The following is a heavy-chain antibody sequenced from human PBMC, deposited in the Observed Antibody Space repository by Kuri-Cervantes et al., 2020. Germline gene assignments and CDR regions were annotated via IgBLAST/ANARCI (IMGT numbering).Heavy chain of an antibody. V-gene: IGHV1-18*01. CDR2: TSAYNGNT. J-gene: IGHJ4*02. CDR3: ARTRDSGYDSPLFDY. Sequence: ASVKVSCKASGYTFTSYGISWVRQAPGQGLEWMGWTSAYNGNTNYAQKLQGRVTMTTDTSTSTAYMELRSLGSDDTAVYYCARTRDSGYDSPLFDYWGQGTLVTVSS. CDR1: GYTFTSYG. D-gene: IGHD5-12*01.